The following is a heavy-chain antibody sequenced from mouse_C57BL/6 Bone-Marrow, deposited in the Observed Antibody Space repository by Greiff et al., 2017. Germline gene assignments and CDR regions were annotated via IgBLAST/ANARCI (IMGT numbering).Heavy chain of an antibody. CDR3: ARTRVGYYYGSSLFDY. V-gene: IGHV1-26*01. Sequence: EVQLQQSGPELVKPGASVKISCKASGYTFTDYYMNWVKQSHGKSLEWIGDINPNNGGTSYNQKFKGKATLTVDKSSSTAYMELRSLTSEDSAVYYCARTRVGYYYGSSLFDYWGQGTTLTVSS. CDR2: INPNNGGT. CDR1: GYTFTDYY. J-gene: IGHJ2*01. D-gene: IGHD1-1*01.